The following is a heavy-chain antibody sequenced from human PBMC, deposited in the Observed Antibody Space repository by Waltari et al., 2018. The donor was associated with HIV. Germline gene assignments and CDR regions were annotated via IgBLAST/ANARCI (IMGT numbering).Heavy chain of an antibody. CDR3: ARGNRWQVLSWFDY. J-gene: IGHJ4*02. CDR2: IYAGDSDT. Sequence: EVHLVQSGAEVKTPGESLKISCTASGFRFTNSWIGWVRQMPGKGLEWMGVIYAGDSDTTYSPSFQGQVTISTDKSINTAYLQWSSLKASDTAIYYCARGNRWQVLSWFDYWGQGTLVTVSS. D-gene: IGHD6-19*01. CDR1: GFRFTNSW. V-gene: IGHV5-51*03.